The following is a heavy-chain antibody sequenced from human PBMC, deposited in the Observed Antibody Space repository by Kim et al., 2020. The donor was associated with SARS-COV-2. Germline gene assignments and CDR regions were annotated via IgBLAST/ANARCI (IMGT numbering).Heavy chain of an antibody. Sequence: ASVKVSCKASGYTFTTYYIHWVRQAPGQGLEWMGILNPTSGDTIYAQKFQGRVTMTRDTSTSTVYMELSSLRSEDTAIYYCARDHGSGYSYFDYWGQATLVTVSS. D-gene: IGHD3-22*01. V-gene: IGHV1-46*01. CDR1: GYTFTTYY. CDR2: LNPTSGDT. J-gene: IGHJ4*02. CDR3: ARDHGSGYSYFDY.